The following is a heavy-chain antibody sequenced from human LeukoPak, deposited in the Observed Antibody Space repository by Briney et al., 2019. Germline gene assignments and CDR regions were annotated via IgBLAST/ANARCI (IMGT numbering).Heavy chain of an antibody. Sequence: GGSLRLSCAVSGFPLSRNSMSWVRKAPGKGLEWISAISSGGVDTFYADSVKGRFTISRDNSKNTLFLQMDSLRADDTAVYYCARGSIAVAGRGPFFDFWGQGTLVAVSS. CDR1: GFPLSRNS. CDR2: ISSGGVDT. D-gene: IGHD6-19*01. V-gene: IGHV3-23*01. J-gene: IGHJ4*02. CDR3: ARGSIAVAGRGPFFDF.